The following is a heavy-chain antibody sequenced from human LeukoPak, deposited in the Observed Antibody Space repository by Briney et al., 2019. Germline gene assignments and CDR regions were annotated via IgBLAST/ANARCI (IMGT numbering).Heavy chain of an antibody. J-gene: IGHJ4*02. CDR2: ISGGSSTI. V-gene: IGHV3-48*02. D-gene: IGHD3-22*01. CDR3: ARDVYDSSGSFDY. CDR1: GFTFSIYR. Sequence: GGSLRLSCAASGFTFSIYRMNWARQAPGKGLERVSYISGGSSTIYHADSVKGRFTISRDNAKNSLYLQMNSLRDEDTAVYYCARDVYDSSGSFDYWGQGTLVTVSS.